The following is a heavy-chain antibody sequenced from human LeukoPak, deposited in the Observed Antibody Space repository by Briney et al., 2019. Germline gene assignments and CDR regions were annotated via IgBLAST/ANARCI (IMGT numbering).Heavy chain of an antibody. Sequence: SETLSLTCAVYGGSFSGYYWSWIRQPPGKGLEWIGEINHSGSTNYNPFLKSRVTISVDTSKNQFSLKLSSVTAADTAVYYCARGLYYYDSSGYSDYWGQGTLVTVSS. CDR1: GGSFSGYY. D-gene: IGHD3-22*01. J-gene: IGHJ4*02. V-gene: IGHV4-34*01. CDR2: INHSGST. CDR3: ARGLYYYDSSGYSDY.